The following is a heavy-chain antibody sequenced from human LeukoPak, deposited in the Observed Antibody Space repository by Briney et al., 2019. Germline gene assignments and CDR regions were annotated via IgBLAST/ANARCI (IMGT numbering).Heavy chain of an antibody. CDR2: IYYSGST. CDR1: GGSISSYY. J-gene: IGHJ6*02. Sequence: PSETLSLTCTVSGGSISSYYWSWIRQPPGKGLEWIGCIYYSGSTNYNPSLKSRVTISVDTSKNQFSLKLSSVTAADTAVYYCARSFYYYYYGMDVWGQGTTVTVSS. V-gene: IGHV4-59*08. CDR3: ARSFYYYYYGMDV.